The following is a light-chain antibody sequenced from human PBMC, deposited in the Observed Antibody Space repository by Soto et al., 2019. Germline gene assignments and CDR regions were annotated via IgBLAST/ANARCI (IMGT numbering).Light chain of an antibody. J-gene: IGKJ2*01. CDR2: GAS. Sequence: EIVMTQSPATLSVSPGERATLSCRASQSVSSNLAWYQQKPGQAPRLLIYGASTRATGIPARFSGSGSRTEFTLTISSLQSEDFAVYYCQQYNNWLMYTFGQGTKLEIK. CDR3: QQYNNWLMYT. V-gene: IGKV3-15*01. CDR1: QSVSSN.